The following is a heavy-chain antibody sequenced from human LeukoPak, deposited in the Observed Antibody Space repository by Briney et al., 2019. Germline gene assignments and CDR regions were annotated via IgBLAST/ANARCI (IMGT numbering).Heavy chain of an antibody. CDR1: GYTFTVYY. J-gene: IGHJ4*02. V-gene: IGHV1-2*02. CDR3: ASPREGTIRTFDY. Sequence: HRASVTVSCKASGYTFTVYYMHWMRQAPGQGLEWMGWINPNSGATDYAQKFQGRVTLTRDTSISTAYMELSSLRSDDTAVYYCASPREGTIRTFDYWGQGTLVTVSS. D-gene: IGHD2-8*01. CDR2: INPNSGAT.